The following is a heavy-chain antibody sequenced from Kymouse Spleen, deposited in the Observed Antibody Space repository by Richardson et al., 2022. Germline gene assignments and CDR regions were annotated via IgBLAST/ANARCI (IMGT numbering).Heavy chain of an antibody. V-gene: IGHV4-34*01. D-gene: IGHD3-9*01. Sequence: QVQLQQWGAGLLKPSETLSLTCAVYGGSFSGYYWSWIRQPPGKGLEWIGEINHSGSTNYNPSLKSRVTISVDTSKNQFSLKLSSVTAADTAVYYCARGNDILTGYQFDYWGQGTLVTVSS. CDR2: INHSGST. CDR3: ARGNDILTGYQFDY. CDR1: GGSFSGYY. J-gene: IGHJ4*02.